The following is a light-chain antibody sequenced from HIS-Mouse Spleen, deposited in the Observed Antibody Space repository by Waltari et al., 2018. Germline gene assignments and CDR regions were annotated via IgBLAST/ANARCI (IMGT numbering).Light chain of an antibody. Sequence: SYELTQPPSVSVSPGQTARTTCSGDALPKQYAYWYQQKPGQAPVLVIYKDSERPSGIPERFSGSSSGTTVTLTISGVQAEDEADYYCQSADSSGTGWVFGGGTKLTVL. CDR3: QSADSSGTGWV. CDR1: ALPKQY. J-gene: IGLJ3*02. V-gene: IGLV3-25*03. CDR2: KDS.